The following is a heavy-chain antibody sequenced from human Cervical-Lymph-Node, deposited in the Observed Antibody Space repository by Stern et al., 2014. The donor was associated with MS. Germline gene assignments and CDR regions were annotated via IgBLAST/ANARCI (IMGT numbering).Heavy chain of an antibody. CDR3: AREVGSLAMDV. D-gene: IGHD1-1*01. CDR2: ITPVFNSA. J-gene: IGHJ6*01. V-gene: IGHV1-69*06. CDR1: GDTFTDYA. Sequence: VQLEESGAEVKKPGSSVRVSCKASGDTFTDYAISWVRQAPGQGPEWMGGITPVFNSADYAQKFQGRLTITADKSRSTAYMELSSLTSEDTAVYYCAREVGSLAMDVWGQGTTVTVSS.